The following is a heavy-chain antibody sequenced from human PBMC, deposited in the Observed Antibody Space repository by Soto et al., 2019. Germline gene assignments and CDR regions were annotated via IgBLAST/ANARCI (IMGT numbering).Heavy chain of an antibody. CDR3: ARHSCTGVSCLQGVFDY. V-gene: IGHV4-31*03. CDR1: GGSFSSGAHY. Sequence: QVQLQESGPGLVKASQTLTLTCTVSGGSFSSGAHYWSWIRQHPGKGLEWIGHMYYSGTTYYNPSLTSRVTMSIDTPENQFSLNLSSVTAADTAVYYCARHSCTGVSCLQGVFDYWGQGTLVTVSS. CDR2: MYYSGTT. J-gene: IGHJ4*02. D-gene: IGHD2-15*01.